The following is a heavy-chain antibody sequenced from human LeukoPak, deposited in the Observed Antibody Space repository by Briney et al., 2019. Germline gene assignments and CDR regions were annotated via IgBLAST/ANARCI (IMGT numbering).Heavy chain of an antibody. CDR2: IYHSGST. Sequence: SETLSLTCTVSGYSISSGYYWGWIRQPPGKGLEWIGSIYHSGSTYYNPSLKSRVTISVDTSKNQFSLKLSSVTAADTAVYYCARGLLTVTTSYYFDYWGQGTLVTVSP. CDR3: ARGLLTVTTSYYFDY. V-gene: IGHV4-38-2*02. D-gene: IGHD4-17*01. CDR1: GYSISSGYY. J-gene: IGHJ4*02.